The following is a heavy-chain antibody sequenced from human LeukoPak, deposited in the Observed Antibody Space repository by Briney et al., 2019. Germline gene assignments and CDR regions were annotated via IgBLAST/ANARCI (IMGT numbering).Heavy chain of an antibody. CDR1: GFTFSSHG. J-gene: IGHJ4*02. Sequence: GGSLRLSCAASGFTFSSHGMNWVRQAPGKGLEWISGISPSADITYYADSVKGRFTISRDNSENTVYLHMSSLRAGDTAVYFCAKDDAWLQFNDWGQGTLVTVSS. V-gene: IGHV3-23*01. CDR2: ISPSADIT. D-gene: IGHD5-24*01. CDR3: AKDDAWLQFND.